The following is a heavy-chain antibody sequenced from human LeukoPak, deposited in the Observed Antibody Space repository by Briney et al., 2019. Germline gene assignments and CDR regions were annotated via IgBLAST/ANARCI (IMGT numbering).Heavy chain of an antibody. CDR2: ITSSGSTV. D-gene: IGHD3-10*01. J-gene: IGHJ6*03. CDR1: GFTFSSYT. Sequence: QPGGSLRLSCAASGFTFSSYTMNWVRQAPGKGLEWVSYITSSGSTVYYADSVKGRFTISRDNAKNSLYLQMQSPTAEDTAVYFCARVGSSSKYYYMDVWGKGTTVTVSS. V-gene: IGHV3-48*04. CDR3: ARVGSSSKYYYMDV.